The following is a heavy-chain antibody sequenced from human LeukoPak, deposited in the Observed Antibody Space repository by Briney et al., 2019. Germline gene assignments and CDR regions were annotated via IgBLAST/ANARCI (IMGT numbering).Heavy chain of an antibody. V-gene: IGHV3-7*03. CDR1: GFTFSSYW. J-gene: IGHJ3*02. D-gene: IGHD6-19*01. CDR3: ARDTKARIAVAGKGDAFDI. Sequence: GGSLRLSCAASGFTFSSYWMNWLRQAPGKGLEWVANINQDGSKKYYVDSVKGRFTISRDNAKNSLSLQMNSLRAEATDVYYCARDTKARIAVAGKGDAFDIWGQGTMVTVSS. CDR2: INQDGSKK.